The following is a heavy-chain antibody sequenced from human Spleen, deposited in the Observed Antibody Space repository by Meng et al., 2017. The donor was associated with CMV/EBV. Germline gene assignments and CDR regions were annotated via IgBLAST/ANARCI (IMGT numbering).Heavy chain of an antibody. J-gene: IGHJ6*02. Sequence: EVQLVESGAGLVQPGGSLRFSCAASGSTFNTYWFHWVRQAPGKGLVWVSRINRDGNGADYADSVKGRFSTSRDNARNTLYLQMNSLRAEDTALYYCARAPDCGGGSCRGYYYYGMDVWGQGIPVTVS. V-gene: IGHV3-74*01. CDR1: GSTFNTYW. CDR2: INRDGNGA. D-gene: IGHD2-21*01. CDR3: ARAPDCGGGSCRGYYYYGMDV.